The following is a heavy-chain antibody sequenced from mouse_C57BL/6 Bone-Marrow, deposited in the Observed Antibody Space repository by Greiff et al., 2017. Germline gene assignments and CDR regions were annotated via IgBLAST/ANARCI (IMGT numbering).Heavy chain of an antibody. CDR2: IWWADDK. CDR1: GFSLSTFGMG. J-gene: IGHJ2*01. V-gene: IGHV8-8*01. Sequence: LKESGPGILQPSQTLSLTCSFSGFSLSTFGMGVGWIRQPSGQGLAWLAHIWWADDKYYNPALKSRLTSAKDTSKHQVFLKIANVDTADTATYYCARIRLLPRYFDYWGQGTTRTASS. D-gene: IGHD1-1*01. CDR3: ARIRLLPRYFDY.